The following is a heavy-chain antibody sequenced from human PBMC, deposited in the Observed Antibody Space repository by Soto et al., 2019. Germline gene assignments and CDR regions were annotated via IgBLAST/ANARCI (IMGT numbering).Heavy chain of an antibody. D-gene: IGHD3-22*01. Sequence: ASVKVSCKASGYTFTSYGISWVRQAPGQGLEWMGWISAYNGNTNYAQKLQGRVTMTTDTSTSTAYMELRSLRSDDTAVYYCARGSGYDSSGYYFWVYYYGMDVWGQGTTVTSP. CDR1: GYTFTSYG. CDR2: ISAYNGNT. CDR3: ARGSGYDSSGYYFWVYYYGMDV. V-gene: IGHV1-18*01. J-gene: IGHJ6*02.